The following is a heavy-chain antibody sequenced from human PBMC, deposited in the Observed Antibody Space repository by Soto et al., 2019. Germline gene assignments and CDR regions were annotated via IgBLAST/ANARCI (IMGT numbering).Heavy chain of an antibody. D-gene: IGHD4-17*01. V-gene: IGHV1-18*04. CDR3: ATDRPTTVTKYNYYGLDV. CDR2: ISANNGNT. Sequence: QVQLVQSGAEVKKPGASVKVSCKASAYTFTSYGITWVRQAPGQGLEWMGWISANNGNTNYAQKVQGRVTMTTDTSTSTAYRELRSLRSDDTGVYYCATDRPTTVTKYNYYGLDVWGQGTTVTVSS. CDR1: AYTFTSYG. J-gene: IGHJ6*02.